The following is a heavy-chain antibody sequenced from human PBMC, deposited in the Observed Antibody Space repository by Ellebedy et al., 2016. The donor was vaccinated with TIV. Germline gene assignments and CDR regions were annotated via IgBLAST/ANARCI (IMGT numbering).Heavy chain of an antibody. CDR3: ARDLHDVAENY. Sequence: GESLKISCTASGFTFSSYWMHWFRHAPGKGLVWVSRIKGDGTTAHYADSVKGRCTVSRDNAKSTLYLQMNSLRADDTAVYYCARDLHDVAENYWGQGTLVTVSS. J-gene: IGHJ4*02. D-gene: IGHD2-21*01. V-gene: IGHV3-74*01. CDR2: IKGDGTTA. CDR1: GFTFSSYW.